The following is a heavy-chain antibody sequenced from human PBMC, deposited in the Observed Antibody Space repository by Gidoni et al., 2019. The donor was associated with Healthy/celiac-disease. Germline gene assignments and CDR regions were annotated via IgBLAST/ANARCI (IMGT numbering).Heavy chain of an antibody. Sequence: QVQLQQWGAGLLKPSETLSLTCAVYGGSFSGYYWSWIRQPPGKGLEWIGEINHSGSTNYNPSLKRRVTISVDTSKNQFSLKLSSVTAADTAVYYCARVLITGTTLRFDYWGQGTLVTVSS. J-gene: IGHJ4*02. CDR1: GGSFSGYY. D-gene: IGHD1-20*01. CDR2: INHSGST. CDR3: ARVLITGTTLRFDY. V-gene: IGHV4-34*01.